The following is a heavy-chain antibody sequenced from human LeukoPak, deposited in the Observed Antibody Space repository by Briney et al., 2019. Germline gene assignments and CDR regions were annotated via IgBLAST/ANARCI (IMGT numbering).Heavy chain of an antibody. D-gene: IGHD6-13*01. CDR3: ACGSSSWSR. V-gene: IGHV1-69*06. J-gene: IGHJ4*02. Sequence: EASVKVSCKASGGTFSSYAISWVRQAPGQGLEWMGGIIPIFGTANYAQKFQARVTITADKSTSTAYMELSSLRSEDTAVYYCACGSSSWSRWGQGTLVTVSS. CDR1: GGTFSSYA. CDR2: IIPIFGTA.